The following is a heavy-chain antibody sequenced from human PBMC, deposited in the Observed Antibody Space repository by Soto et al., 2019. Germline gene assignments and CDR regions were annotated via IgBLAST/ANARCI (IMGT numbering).Heavy chain of an antibody. CDR1: GYTFTDYY. Sequence: ASVKVSCKASGYTFTDYYMHWVRQAPGQGLEWMGWINPHNGDTNYAQKFQGRVTMTRDTSISTAYMEVSRLRSDDTAAYYCARSVSFITPRQDYWGKGTLVTVSS. CDR2: INPHNGDT. J-gene: IGHJ4*02. D-gene: IGHD6-6*01. CDR3: ARSVSFITPRQDY. V-gene: IGHV1-2*02.